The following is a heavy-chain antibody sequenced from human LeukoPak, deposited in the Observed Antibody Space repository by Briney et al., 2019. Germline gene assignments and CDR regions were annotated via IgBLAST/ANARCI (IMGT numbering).Heavy chain of an antibody. D-gene: IGHD3-22*01. CDR2: IDSTSGYI. CDR1: GFTFSSYT. V-gene: IGHV3-21*01. Sequence: GGSLRLSCAASGFTFSSYTMNWVRQAPGKGLEWVSSIDSTSGYIYYADSVKGRFTISRDNAKNSLYLQMNSLRAEDTAVYYCARARNDYDSSGFSTLDYWGQGTLVTVSS. CDR3: ARARNDYDSSGFSTLDY. J-gene: IGHJ4*02.